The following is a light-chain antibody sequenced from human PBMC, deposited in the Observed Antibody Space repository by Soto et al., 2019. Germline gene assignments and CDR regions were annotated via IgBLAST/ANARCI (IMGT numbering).Light chain of an antibody. Sequence: EIVMTQSPATLSVSPGERATLSCRASQSVSSNLAWYQQKPGQAPRLLIYGASTRATGIPARFSGSGSGTEFTLTIRSLQSEDFAIYSCQQYNHWPPLTFGGGTKVEIK. J-gene: IGKJ4*01. CDR1: QSVSSN. V-gene: IGKV3-15*01. CDR2: GAS. CDR3: QQYNHWPPLT.